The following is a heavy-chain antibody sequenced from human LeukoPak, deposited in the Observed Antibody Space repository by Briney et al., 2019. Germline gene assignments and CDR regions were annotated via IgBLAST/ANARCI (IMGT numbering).Heavy chain of an antibody. CDR3: ALTYYYDSSVVYFDY. Sequence: GASLQISCKGSGSIFTSYWIGWARQLPGKGLEGMGIIYPGDSDTRYSPSFQGQVTISADKSISTAYLQWSSLKASDTAMYYCALTYYYDSSVVYFDYWGQGTLVTVSS. CDR1: GSIFTSYW. CDR2: IYPGDSDT. V-gene: IGHV5-51*01. J-gene: IGHJ4*02. D-gene: IGHD3-22*01.